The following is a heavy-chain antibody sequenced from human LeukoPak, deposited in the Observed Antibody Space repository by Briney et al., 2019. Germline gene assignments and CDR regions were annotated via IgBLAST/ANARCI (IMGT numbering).Heavy chain of an antibody. CDR2: INSHTGNA. CDR1: GYTFTSHD. V-gene: IGHV1-8*01. Sequence: ASVKVSCKASGYTFTSHDINWVRQATGQGVEWMGWINSHTGNAGYAQKFQGRVTMTRNTSISTAYMELSSLRSEDTAVYYCARAGGYCGRISCPYYFDYWGQGSLVGVSS. CDR3: ARAGGYCGRISCPYYFDY. J-gene: IGHJ4*02. D-gene: IGHD2-15*01.